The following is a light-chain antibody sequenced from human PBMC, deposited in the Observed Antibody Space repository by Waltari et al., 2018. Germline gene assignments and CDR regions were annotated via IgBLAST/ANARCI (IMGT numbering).Light chain of an antibody. Sequence: QSALTQPASVSGSPGQSITISCTGTSSDVGGYNYVSWYQQHPGKAPKLLIYDVSNRPSGGSNRFSGAKSGTTAFLTSSGLQAEDEADYYCSSYTSSSTLVFGGGTKLTVL. CDR3: SSYTSSSTLV. J-gene: IGLJ2*01. CDR2: DVS. V-gene: IGLV2-14*03. CDR1: SSDVGGYNY.